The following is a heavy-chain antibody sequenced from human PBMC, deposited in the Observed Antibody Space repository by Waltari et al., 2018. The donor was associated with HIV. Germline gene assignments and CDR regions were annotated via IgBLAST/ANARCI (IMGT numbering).Heavy chain of an antibody. CDR1: GFPFSSYW. D-gene: IGHD6-6*01. V-gene: IGHV3-7*01. CDR3: ARDSAARGDY. Sequence: EVQLVESGGGLVQPGGSLRLSCAASGFPFSSYWMSWVRQAPGKGLEWVANIKQDGSEKYYVDSVKGRFTISRDNAKNSLYLQMNSLRAEDTAVYYCARDSAARGDYWGQGTLVTVSS. CDR2: IKQDGSEK. J-gene: IGHJ4*02.